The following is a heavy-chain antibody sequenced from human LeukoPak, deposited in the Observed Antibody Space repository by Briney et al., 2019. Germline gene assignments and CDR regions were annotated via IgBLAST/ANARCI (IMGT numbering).Heavy chain of an antibody. CDR1: GFTFSNFW. V-gene: IGHV3-7*01. J-gene: IGHJ4*02. Sequence: GGSLRLSCEASGFTFSNFWMDWVRQAPGKGLEWVANIKQDGSERYYVDSVKGRFTISRDNAKNSLYLQMNSLRAEDTAVYYCARDRDWYTFDSWGQGVLVTVSS. CDR3: ARDRDWYTFDS. D-gene: IGHD1-1*01. CDR2: IKQDGSER.